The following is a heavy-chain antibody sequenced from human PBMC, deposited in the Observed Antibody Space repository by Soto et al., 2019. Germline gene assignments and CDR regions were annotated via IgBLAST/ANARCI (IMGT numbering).Heavy chain of an antibody. Sequence: ASVKVSCKTSGYTFSNYGITWVRQAPGQPLEWLGWISLYSDGTNYAQKFQGRVSMTTDTSTTAAYMELRNLRSDDTAVYYCARVVPGAEAWFGPWGQGTLVTVSS. CDR1: GYTFSNYG. CDR2: ISLYSDGT. V-gene: IGHV1-18*01. CDR3: ARVVPGAEAWFGP. J-gene: IGHJ5*02. D-gene: IGHD2-2*01.